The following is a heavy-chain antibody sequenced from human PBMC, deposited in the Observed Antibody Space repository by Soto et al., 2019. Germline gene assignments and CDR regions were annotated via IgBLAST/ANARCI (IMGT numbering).Heavy chain of an antibody. CDR2: IIPIFGTA. J-gene: IGHJ5*02. CDR1: GGTFSSYA. CDR3: ARDVEAEYCISTSGYLARFAP. V-gene: IGHV1-69*13. D-gene: IGHD2-2*01. Sequence: SVKVSCKASGGTFSSYAISWVRQAPGQGLEWMGGIIPIFGTANYAQKFQGRVTITADGSTSTAYMELSSLRSEDTAVYYCARDVEAEYCISTSGYLARFAPWGQGTLVTVSS.